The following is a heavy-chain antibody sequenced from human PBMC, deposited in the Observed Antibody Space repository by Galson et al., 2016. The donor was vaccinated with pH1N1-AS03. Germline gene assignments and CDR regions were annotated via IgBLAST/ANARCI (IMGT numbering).Heavy chain of an antibody. D-gene: IGHD5/OR15-5a*01. Sequence: SLRLSCSASGFNFNVYSMNWVRQAPGKGLEWISYMTSDLRTIKYAESVKGRFTISRDNARNSLFLQMNSLRDEDTAIYYCARSVQYSLDYWGQGILVTVSS. J-gene: IGHJ4*02. CDR2: MTSDLRTI. V-gene: IGHV3-48*02. CDR3: ARSVQYSLDY. CDR1: GFNFNVYS.